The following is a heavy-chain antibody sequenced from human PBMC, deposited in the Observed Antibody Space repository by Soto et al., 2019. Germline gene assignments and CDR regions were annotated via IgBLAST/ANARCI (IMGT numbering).Heavy chain of an antibody. CDR3: AILPCADYRGIFDL. Sequence: SETLSLTCVVSGGSLSSYYWSWIRQPPGKGLEWIGYIYYSGSTNYNPSLKSRVTISVDTSKNQFSLKLYSVTTADTAVYYCAILPCADYRGIFDLRAQGTPVT. CDR1: GGSLSSYY. J-gene: IGHJ5*02. D-gene: IGHD4-17*01. CDR2: IYYSGST. V-gene: IGHV4-59*01.